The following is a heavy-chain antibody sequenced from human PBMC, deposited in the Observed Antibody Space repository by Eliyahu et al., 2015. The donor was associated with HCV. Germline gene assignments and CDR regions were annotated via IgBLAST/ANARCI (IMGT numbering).Heavy chain of an antibody. D-gene: IGHD1-14*01. CDR2: ISWNGGRI. CDR3: AKDQTVAGTTFDY. V-gene: IGHV3-9*01. J-gene: IGHJ4*02. Sequence: EVHLVESGGGLVQPGRSLRLSCAASGFTFDDYAMHWVRQAPGKGLEWVSSISWNGGRIGYADSVKGRFTISRDNTKNSLFLQMNSLRTEDTALYYCAKDQTVAGTTFDYWGQGALVTVSS. CDR1: GFTFDDYA.